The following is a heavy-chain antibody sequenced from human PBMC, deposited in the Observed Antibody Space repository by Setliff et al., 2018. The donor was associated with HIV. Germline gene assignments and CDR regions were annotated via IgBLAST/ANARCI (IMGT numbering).Heavy chain of an antibody. V-gene: IGHV4-61*01. Sequence: SETLSLTCSVSGGSVGSGSYYWSWIRQSPGKGLEWLGYIYYSGSTIYNPSLRSRVTISIDTSKNQFSLNLRSVTAADTAVYYCARDPPGYGDSKDYWGQGKLVTVSS. CDR2: IYYSGST. D-gene: IGHD4-17*01. J-gene: IGHJ4*02. CDR1: GGSVGSGSYY. CDR3: ARDPPGYGDSKDY.